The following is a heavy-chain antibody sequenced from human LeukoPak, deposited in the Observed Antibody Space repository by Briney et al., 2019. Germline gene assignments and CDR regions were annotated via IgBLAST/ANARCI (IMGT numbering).Heavy chain of an antibody. D-gene: IGHD2-15*01. J-gene: IGHJ5*02. CDR2: IEKNGSGK. CDR3: TTDRWYSADH. V-gene: IGHV3-7*03. CDR1: GFIFSDSW. Sequence: GGSLRLSCTVSGFIFSDSWMAWIRQAPGKGLEWVAIIEKNGSGKNYVDSVKGRFIISRDNAKNSLFLQMDSLKVEDTAIYYCTTDRWYSADHWGQGTLVTVSS.